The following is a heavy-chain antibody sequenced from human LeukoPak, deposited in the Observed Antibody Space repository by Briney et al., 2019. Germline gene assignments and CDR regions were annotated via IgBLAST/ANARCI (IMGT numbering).Heavy chain of an antibody. CDR2: ISSSGTTI. CDR3: ARDHLGYSFDY. Sequence: PGGSLRLSCAASGFTFSSDEMNWVRHAPGKGLELVSYISSSGTTIYYADSVKGRFTVSRDNAKNSLYLQMNSLRAEDTAVHYCARDHLGYSFDYWGQGTLVTVSS. J-gene: IGHJ4*02. CDR1: GFTFSSDE. V-gene: IGHV3-48*03.